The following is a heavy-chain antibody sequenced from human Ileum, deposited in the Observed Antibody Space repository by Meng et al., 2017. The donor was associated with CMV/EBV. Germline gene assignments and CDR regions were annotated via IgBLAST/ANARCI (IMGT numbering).Heavy chain of an antibody. CDR2: MTGGGAGS. V-gene: IGHV3-23*01. J-gene: IGHJ4*02. CDR3: ARSFTTFGFFDY. D-gene: IGHD3-3*01. CDR1: GFPIDSYA. Sequence: GGSLRLSCSASGFPIDSYAMVWVRQAPGKGLEWLSVMTGGGAGSYYSESVKGRFTISRDNSRNTVYLQMNSLRADDTAVYYCARSFTTFGFFDYWGPGTLVTVSS.